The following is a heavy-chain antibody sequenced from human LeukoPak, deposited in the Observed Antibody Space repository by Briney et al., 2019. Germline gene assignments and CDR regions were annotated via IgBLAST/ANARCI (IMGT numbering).Heavy chain of an antibody. CDR1: GYTFTGYY. V-gene: IGHV1-2*02. Sequence: GASVKVSCKASGYTFTGYYMHWVRQAPGQGLEWMGWINPNSGGTNYAQKFQGRVTMTRDTSISTAYMELSRLRSDDTAVYYCARDRARIAVAGTHWFDPWGQGTLVTVSS. D-gene: IGHD6-19*01. CDR2: INPNSGGT. CDR3: ARDRARIAVAGTHWFDP. J-gene: IGHJ5*02.